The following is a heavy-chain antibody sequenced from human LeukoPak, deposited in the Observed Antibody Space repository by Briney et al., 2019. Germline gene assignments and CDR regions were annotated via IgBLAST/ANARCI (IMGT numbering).Heavy chain of an antibody. CDR1: GGSFSGYY. CDR2: INHSGST. CDR3: ARARSSSRYFDY. J-gene: IGHJ4*02. V-gene: IGHV4-34*01. Sequence: SETLSLTCAVYGGSFSGYYWSWIRQPPGKGLEWIGEINHSGSTNYNPSLKSRVTISVDTSKNQFSLKLSSVTAADTAVYYCARARSSSRYFDYWGQGTLVTVSS. D-gene: IGHD6-6*01.